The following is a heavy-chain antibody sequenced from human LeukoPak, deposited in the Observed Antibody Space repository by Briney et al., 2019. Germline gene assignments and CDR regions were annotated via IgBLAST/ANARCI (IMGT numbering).Heavy chain of an antibody. J-gene: IGHJ6*03. V-gene: IGHV4-4*07. CDR1: GGSISSYY. Sequence: SETLSLTCTVSGGSISSYYWSWIRQPAGKGLEWIGRIYTSGSTNYNPSLKSRVTMSVDTSKNQFSLKLSSVTAADTAVYYCARDWVGPREGYYYYYYYMDVWGKGTTVTVSS. D-gene: IGHD1-26*01. CDR3: ARDWVGPREGYYYYYYYMDV. CDR2: IYTSGST.